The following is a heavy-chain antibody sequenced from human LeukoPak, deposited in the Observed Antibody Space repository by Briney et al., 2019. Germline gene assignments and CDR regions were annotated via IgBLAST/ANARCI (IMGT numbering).Heavy chain of an antibody. CDR1: GFTFSSYA. J-gene: IGHJ4*02. CDR3: ARDINYYGSGRGAFDY. V-gene: IGHV3-30-3*01. Sequence: GRSLRLSCTASGFTFSSYAMHWVRQAPGKGLEWVAVISYDGSNKYYADSVKGRFTISRDNSKNTLYLQMNSLRAEDTAVYYCARDINYYGSGRGAFDYWGQGTLVTVSS. D-gene: IGHD3-10*01. CDR2: ISYDGSNK.